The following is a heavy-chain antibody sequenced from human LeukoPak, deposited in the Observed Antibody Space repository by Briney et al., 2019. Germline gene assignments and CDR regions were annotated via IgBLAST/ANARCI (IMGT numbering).Heavy chain of an antibody. CDR2: TYYSGST. J-gene: IGHJ6*03. D-gene: IGHD3-16*01. Sequence: GSLRLSCAASDLTLGSYGWSWFGKAPGKGLKGLGSTYYSGSTYYNPSLKSRVTISVDTSKNQFSLKLSSVTAADTAVYYCARVYGGREYYYYYYMDVWGKGTTVTVSS. V-gene: IGHV4-38-2*01. CDR1: DLTLGSYG. CDR3: ARVYGGREYYYYYYMDV.